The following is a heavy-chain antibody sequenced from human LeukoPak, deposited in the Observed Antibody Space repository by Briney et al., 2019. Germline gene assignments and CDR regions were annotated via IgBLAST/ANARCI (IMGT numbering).Heavy chain of an antibody. CDR2: INPNSGGT. J-gene: IGHJ6*03. CDR1: GYTFTGYY. Sequence: GASVKVSCKASGYTFTGYYIHWVRQAPGQGLEWMGWINPNSGGTNYAQKFQGRVTMTRDTSISTAYMELSRLRSDDTAVYYCARSEGYYYYYMDVWGKGTTVTVSS. CDR3: ARSEGYYYYYMDV. V-gene: IGHV1-2*02.